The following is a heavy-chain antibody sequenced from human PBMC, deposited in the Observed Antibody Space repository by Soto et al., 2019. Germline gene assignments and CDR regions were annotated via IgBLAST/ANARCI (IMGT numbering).Heavy chain of an antibody. J-gene: IGHJ6*02. Sequence: AGGALRLSCAASGFTVSSYAMSWVRQAPGKGLEWVSAISGSSGSTYYADSVKGRFTISRDNSKNTLYLQMNSLRAEDTAVYYCAPGAGRNYYYGMDVWGQGTTVTVSS. CDR3: APGAGRNYYYGMDV. V-gene: IGHV3-23*01. CDR1: GFTVSSYA. D-gene: IGHD3-10*01. CDR2: ISGSSGST.